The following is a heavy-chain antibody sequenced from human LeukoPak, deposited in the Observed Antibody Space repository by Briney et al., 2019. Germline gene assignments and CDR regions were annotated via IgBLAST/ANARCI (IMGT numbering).Heavy chain of an antibody. CDR3: STANTYHD. J-gene: IGHJ4*02. CDR1: GYTFTGNY. CDR2: IEPDSGDT. V-gene: IGHV1-2*02. D-gene: IGHD1-14*01. Sequence: SSVKVSCKASGYTFTGNYVHWVRQAPRQGLEWMGWIEPDSGDTKYAQKFQGRVTMTSDTSIGTAYMELSSLTSDDTAVYYCSTANTYHDWGQGTLVTVSS.